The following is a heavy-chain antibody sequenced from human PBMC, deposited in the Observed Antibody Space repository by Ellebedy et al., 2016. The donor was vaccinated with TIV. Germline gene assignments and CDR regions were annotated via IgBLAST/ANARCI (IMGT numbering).Heavy chain of an antibody. Sequence: AASVKVSCKASGHTSTSYGISWVRQAPGQGLEYMGWISAHNGNTNYAQRFQGRVTMTTDASTRTVYMELRSLRSDDTAVYYCARDRDLLRPDFDYWGQGTLVTVSS. CDR1: GHTSTSYG. CDR2: ISAHNGNT. V-gene: IGHV1-18*04. D-gene: IGHD3-9*01. CDR3: ARDRDLLRPDFDY. J-gene: IGHJ4*02.